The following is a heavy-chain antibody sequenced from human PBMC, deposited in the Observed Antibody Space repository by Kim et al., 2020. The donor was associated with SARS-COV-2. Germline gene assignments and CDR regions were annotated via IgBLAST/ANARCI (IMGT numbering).Heavy chain of an antibody. CDR3: ARHRGTDTAMVTFMAFDI. D-gene: IGHD5-18*01. CDR2: IDPSDSYT. V-gene: IGHV5-10-1*01. Sequence: GESLKISCKGSGYSFTSYWISWVRQMPGKGLEWMGRIDPSDSYTNYSPSFQGHVTISADKSISTAYLQWSSLTASDTAMYYCARHRGTDTAMVTFMAFDIWGQGTMVTVSS. J-gene: IGHJ3*02. CDR1: GYSFTSYW.